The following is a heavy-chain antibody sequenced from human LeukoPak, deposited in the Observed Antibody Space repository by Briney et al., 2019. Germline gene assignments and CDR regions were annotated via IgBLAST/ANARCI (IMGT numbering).Heavy chain of an antibody. Sequence: GESLKISCKGSGYSFTSYWIGWVRQMPGKGLGWMGIIYPGDSDTRYSPSFQGQVTISADKSISTAYLQWSSLKASDTAMYYCARQNWNDDTAYYYYYMDVWGKGTTVTVSS. D-gene: IGHD1-1*01. CDR2: IYPGDSDT. CDR1: GYSFTSYW. J-gene: IGHJ6*03. V-gene: IGHV5-51*01. CDR3: ARQNWNDDTAYYYYYMDV.